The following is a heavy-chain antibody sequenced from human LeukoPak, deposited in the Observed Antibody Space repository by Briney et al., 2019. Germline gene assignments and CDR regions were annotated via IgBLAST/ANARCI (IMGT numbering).Heavy chain of an antibody. CDR3: ATYGATMTPDAFDI. Sequence: GASVKVSLKVSGYRLIELSMHWVRQAPGKGLEWMGGFDPEDDETIYAQKFQGRVTMTEDRSTDTAFMELRSLRSDDTAVYYCATYGATMTPDAFDIWGQGTRVTVSS. CDR1: GYRLIELS. V-gene: IGHV1-24*01. D-gene: IGHD5-12*01. J-gene: IGHJ3*02. CDR2: FDPEDDET.